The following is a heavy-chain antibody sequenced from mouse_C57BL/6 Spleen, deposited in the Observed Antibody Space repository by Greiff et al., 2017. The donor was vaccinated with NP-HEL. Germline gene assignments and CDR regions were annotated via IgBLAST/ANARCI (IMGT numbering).Heavy chain of an antibody. V-gene: IGHV1-74*01. Sequence: QVQLQQPGAELVKPGASVKVSCKASGYTFTSYWMHWVKQRPGQGLEWIGRIHPSDSDTNYNQKFKGKATLTVDKSSSTAYMQLSSLTSEDSAVYYCAIEELITTVVATRSAYWGQGTLVTVSA. J-gene: IGHJ3*01. CDR3: AIEELITTVVATRSAY. CDR1: GYTFTSYW. D-gene: IGHD1-1*01. CDR2: IHPSDSDT.